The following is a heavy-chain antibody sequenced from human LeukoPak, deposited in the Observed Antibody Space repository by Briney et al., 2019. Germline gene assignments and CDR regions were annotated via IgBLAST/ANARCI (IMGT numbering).Heavy chain of an antibody. Sequence: GGSLRLSCAVSGFTFSSYSMNWLRQAPGKGLEWVSYISSSSNYIYYAGSVKGRFTISRDNSRNTLYLQMNSLRAEDTAVYYCAKVPLRTGLKYFDYWGQGTLVTVSS. V-gene: IGHV3-21*04. CDR2: ISSSSNYI. D-gene: IGHD3/OR15-3a*01. CDR1: GFTFSSYS. CDR3: AKVPLRTGLKYFDY. J-gene: IGHJ4*02.